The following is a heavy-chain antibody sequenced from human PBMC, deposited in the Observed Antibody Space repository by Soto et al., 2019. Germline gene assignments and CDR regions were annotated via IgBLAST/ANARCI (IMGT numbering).Heavy chain of an antibody. Sequence: GGSLRLSCVASGFSFSRYWMHWVRQAPGKGLEWVSRIKSDGTSTSYADSVQGRFTISRDNAKNTLYLQMDNLRAADQAVYYCAREGFDPAGFFETWGQGTMVTVSS. D-gene: IGHD2-2*01. CDR3: AREGFDPAGFFET. J-gene: IGHJ3*02. CDR1: GFSFSRYW. V-gene: IGHV3-74*01. CDR2: IKSDGTST.